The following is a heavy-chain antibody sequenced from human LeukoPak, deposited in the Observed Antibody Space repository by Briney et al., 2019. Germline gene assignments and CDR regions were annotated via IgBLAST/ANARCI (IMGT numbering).Heavy chain of an antibody. Sequence: GRSLRLSCAASGFTFDDYAMHWVRQAPGKGLEWVSGISWNSGSIGYADSVKGRFTISRDNAKTSLYLQMNSLRAEDTAVYYCARDFSGVTGYTYGRGIDYWGQGTLVTVSS. V-gene: IGHV3-9*01. CDR1: GFTFDDYA. CDR3: ARDFSGVTGYTYGRGIDY. J-gene: IGHJ4*02. CDR2: ISWNSGSI. D-gene: IGHD5-18*01.